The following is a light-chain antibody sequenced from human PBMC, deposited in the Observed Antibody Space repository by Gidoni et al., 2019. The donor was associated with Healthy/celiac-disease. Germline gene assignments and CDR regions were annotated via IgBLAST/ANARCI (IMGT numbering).Light chain of an antibody. V-gene: IGKV1-39*01. CDR3: QQSYSTPFT. CDR2: AAS. CDR1: QSISSY. J-gene: IGKJ3*01. Sequence: ITCRASQSISSYLNWYQQKPGKAPKLLIYAASSLQSGVPSRFSGSGSGTDFTLTISSLQPEDFATYYCQQSYSTPFTFGPGTKVDIK.